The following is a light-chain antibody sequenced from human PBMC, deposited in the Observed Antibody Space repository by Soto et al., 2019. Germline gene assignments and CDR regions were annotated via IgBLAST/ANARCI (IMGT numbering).Light chain of an antibody. Sequence: AIRMTQSPSSLSASTGDRVTITCRASQGISSYLAWYQQKPGKAPKLLIYAASTLQSGVPSRFSGSGSGTDFTLTISCLQSEDFATYYGQQYYSYPTFGQGTKVDIK. V-gene: IGKV1-8*01. CDR3: QQYYSYPT. J-gene: IGKJ1*01. CDR1: QGISSY. CDR2: AAS.